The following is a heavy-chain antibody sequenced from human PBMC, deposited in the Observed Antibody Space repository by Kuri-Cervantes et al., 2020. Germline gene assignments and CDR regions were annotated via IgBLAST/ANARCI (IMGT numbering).Heavy chain of an antibody. D-gene: IGHD3-16*02. J-gene: IGHJ4*02. CDR1: GDSVSSNSAA. V-gene: IGHV6-1*01. CDR2: TYYRSKWYN. CDR3: ARGGIGFKAAFDY. Sequence: LRLSYAISGDSVSSNSAAWNWIRQSPSRGLEWLGRTYYRSKWYNDYAVSVKSRITINPDTSKNQFSLQLNSVTPEDTAVYHCARGGIGFKAAFDYWGQGTLVTVSS.